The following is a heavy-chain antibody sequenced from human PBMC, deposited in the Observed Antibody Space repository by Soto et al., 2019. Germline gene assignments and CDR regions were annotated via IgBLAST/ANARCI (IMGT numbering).Heavy chain of an antibody. CDR3: AEWDFGYYGMDV. Sequence: EVQLLESGGGLVQPGRSLRLSCVAAGFTFSSYAMSWVRQAPGKGLEWVSGISGSGGSTYYADSVKGRFPISRDNSKNTLYLQMNSLRAEDTAVYYCAEWDFGYYGMDVWGQGTTVTVSS. CDR2: ISGSGGST. V-gene: IGHV3-23*01. D-gene: IGHD3-3*01. J-gene: IGHJ6*02. CDR1: GFTFSSYA.